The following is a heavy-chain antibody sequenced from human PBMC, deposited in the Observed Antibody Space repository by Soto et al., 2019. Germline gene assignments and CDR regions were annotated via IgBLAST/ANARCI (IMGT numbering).Heavy chain of an antibody. CDR3: VFHYYDSSGYYNIDY. J-gene: IGHJ4*02. CDR2: ISSNGGST. D-gene: IGHD3-22*01. Sequence: GALRLSCSASGFTFSSYAMHWVRQAPGKGLEYVSAISSNGGSTYYADSVKGRFTISRDNSKNTLYLQMSSLRAEDTAVYYCVFHYYDSSGYYNIDYWGQGTLVTVSS. V-gene: IGHV3-64D*06. CDR1: GFTFSSYA.